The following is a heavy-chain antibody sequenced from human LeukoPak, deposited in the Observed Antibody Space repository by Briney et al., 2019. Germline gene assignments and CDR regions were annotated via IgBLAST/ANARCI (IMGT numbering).Heavy chain of an antibody. D-gene: IGHD3-22*01. V-gene: IGHV1-69*06. Sequence: SVKVSCKASGGTFSSYAISWVRQAPGQGLEWMGGIITIFGTANYAQKFQGRVTITADKSTSTAYMELSSLRSEDTAVYYCASARVPSKPYYYDSSGYRYYFDYWGQGTLVTVSS. CDR1: GGTFSSYA. CDR3: ASARVPSKPYYYDSSGYRYYFDY. CDR2: IITIFGTA. J-gene: IGHJ4*02.